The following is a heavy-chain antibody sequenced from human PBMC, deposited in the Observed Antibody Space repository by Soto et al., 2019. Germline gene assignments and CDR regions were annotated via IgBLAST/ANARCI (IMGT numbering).Heavy chain of an antibody. CDR2: IRPDSGHT. V-gene: IGHV1-18*01. D-gene: IGHD2-2*01. CDR1: GDSFENDG. CDR3: ARDRSNKEY. Sequence: SVKVCCKACGDSFENDGISWVRQAPGQGLEWMGWIRPDSGHTDYAQRFQGRVPMTADTSTNTAYMELRSLTFDDTAVYYCARDRSNKEYWGQGTLVTVSS. J-gene: IGHJ4*02.